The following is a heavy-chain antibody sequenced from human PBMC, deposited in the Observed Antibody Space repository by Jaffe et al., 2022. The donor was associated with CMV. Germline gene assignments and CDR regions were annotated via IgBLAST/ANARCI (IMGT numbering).Heavy chain of an antibody. CDR1: GFTFSSYS. V-gene: IGHV3-21*01. CDR3: ARANKVWELPGW. Sequence: EVQLVESGGGLVKPGGSLRLSCAASGFTFSSYSMNWVRQAPGKGLEWVSSISSSSSYIYYADSVKGRFTISRDNAKNSLYLQMNSLRAEDTAVYYCARANKVWELPGWWGQGTLVTVSS. D-gene: IGHD1-26*01. J-gene: IGHJ4*02. CDR2: ISSSSSYI.